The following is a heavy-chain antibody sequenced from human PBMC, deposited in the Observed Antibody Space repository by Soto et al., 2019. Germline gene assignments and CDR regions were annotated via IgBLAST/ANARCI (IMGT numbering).Heavy chain of an antibody. Sequence: ASVKVSCKASGCNFSNYGISWVRQAPGQGLEWMGGIIPIFGTSNYAQKFKGRVTITADESTRTAYMELSRLRSEDTALYYCETDMDSSGAGGDFDIWGQGTMVTISS. V-gene: IGHV1-69*13. CDR3: ETDMDSSGAGGDFDI. CDR1: GCNFSNYG. D-gene: IGHD6-19*01. J-gene: IGHJ3*02. CDR2: IIPIFGTS.